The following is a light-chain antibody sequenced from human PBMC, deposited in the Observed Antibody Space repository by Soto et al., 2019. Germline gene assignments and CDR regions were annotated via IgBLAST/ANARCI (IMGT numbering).Light chain of an antibody. V-gene: IGLV4-69*01. Sequence: QSVLTQSPSASASLGASVKLTCTLSSGHSSYAIAWHQQQPEKGPRYLMKLDSDGSHTKGDAIPDRFSGSSSRAERYLTISSLQTENGADYYCQTWGTGIHVVFGGGTKLTVL. CDR3: QTWGTGIHVV. J-gene: IGLJ2*01. CDR1: SGHSSYA. CDR2: LDSDGSH.